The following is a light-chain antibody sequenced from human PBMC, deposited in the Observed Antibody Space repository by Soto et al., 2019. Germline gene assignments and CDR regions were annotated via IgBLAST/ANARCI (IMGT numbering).Light chain of an antibody. CDR2: RAS. J-gene: IGKJ1*01. Sequence: IPITHSPSSVSASVSYRVTITCQASQGISSWLAWYQQKPGKAPKLLIYRASSLQSGVPSRFSGSGSGTDFTLTISSLQPEDFATYYCQQSYSTPRTFGQGTKV. V-gene: IGKV1-12*01. CDR3: QQSYSTPRT. CDR1: QGISSW.